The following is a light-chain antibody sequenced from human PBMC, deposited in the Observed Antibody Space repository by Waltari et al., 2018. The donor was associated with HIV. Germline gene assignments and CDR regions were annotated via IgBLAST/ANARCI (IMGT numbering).Light chain of an antibody. J-gene: IGLJ1*01. Sequence: SALTQPASVSGSPGPSTTLSRTGTSSDVGSSNPVPRYQLHPGKAPKLMIYEVSKRPSGVSNRFSGSKSGNTASLTISGLQAEDEADYYCCSYAGSSTFYVFGTGTKVTVL. CDR1: SSDVGSSNP. V-gene: IGLV2-23*02. CDR2: EVS. CDR3: CSYAGSSTFYV.